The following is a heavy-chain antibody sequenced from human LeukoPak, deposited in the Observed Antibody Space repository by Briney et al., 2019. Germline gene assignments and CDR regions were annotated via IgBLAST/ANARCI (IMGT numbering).Heavy chain of an antibody. CDR2: ISGSGGST. V-gene: IGHV3-23*01. J-gene: IGHJ3*01. D-gene: IGHD3-3*01. CDR1: GFTFSSYA. CDR3: AKGTGVGGDDAFDF. Sequence: GGSLRLSCAVSGFTFSSYAMAWVRQAPGKGLEWVSGISGSGGSTYYADSLKGRFIISRDNSNSTVFLQMNSLKAEDTAIYYCAKGTGVGGDDAFDFWGQGTMVTVSS.